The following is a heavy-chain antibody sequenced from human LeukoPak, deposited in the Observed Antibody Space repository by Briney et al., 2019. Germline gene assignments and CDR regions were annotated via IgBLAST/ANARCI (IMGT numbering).Heavy chain of an antibody. D-gene: IGHD3-10*01. CDR3: ARHSATYGIGA. CDR2: ISSTGST. V-gene: IGHV4-59*08. CDR1: GASMNTYY. Sequence: SETLCLTCTVSGASMNTYYWTWVRQFPGKGLEWIGYISSTGSTNYNPSIKSRITISLETTNNQFSLELTSVTATNTAMYYCARHSATYGIGAWGQGTLVTVSS. J-gene: IGHJ5*02.